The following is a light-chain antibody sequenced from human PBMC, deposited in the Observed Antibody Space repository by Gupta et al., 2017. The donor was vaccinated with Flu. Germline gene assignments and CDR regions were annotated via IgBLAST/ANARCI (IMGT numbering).Light chain of an antibody. CDR2: GAS. CDR1: QDISNY. V-gene: IGKV1-16*02. Sequence: GDRVTITCRASQDISNYLAWFQQQPGKAPKSLIFGASDLQSGVPSKFSGSGSGTDFTLTISSLQPEDFATYYCQQYYSYPWTFGQGTKVEIK. CDR3: QQYYSYPWT. J-gene: IGKJ1*01.